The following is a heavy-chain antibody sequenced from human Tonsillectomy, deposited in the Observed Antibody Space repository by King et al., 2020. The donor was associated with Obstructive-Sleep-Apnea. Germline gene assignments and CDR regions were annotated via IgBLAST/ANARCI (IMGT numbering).Heavy chain of an antibody. CDR1: GGSFSGYY. V-gene: IGHV4-34*01. CDR2: INHSGST. D-gene: IGHD3-22*01. Sequence: VQLQQWGAGLLKPSETLSLTCAVYGGSFSGYYWSWIRQPPGKGLEWIGEINHSGSTNYNPSLKSRVTISVDTSKNPFSLKLSSVTAADTAVYYCARLLRLYYYDSSGSPYFDYWGQGTLVTVSS. J-gene: IGHJ4*02. CDR3: ARLLRLYYYDSSGSPYFDY.